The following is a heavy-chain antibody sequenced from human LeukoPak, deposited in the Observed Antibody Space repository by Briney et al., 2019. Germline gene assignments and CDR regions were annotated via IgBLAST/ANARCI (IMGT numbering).Heavy chain of an antibody. V-gene: IGHV3-43*01. CDR2: ISRNGAVT. Sequence: GGSLRLSCVASGLIFDDYTMHWVRQAPGKGLEWVSLISRNGAVTKYADSVKGRFTTSRDNAKNSLYLQMNSLRAEDTAFYYCAINGGGDSGYGNFDYWGQGTLVTVSS. J-gene: IGHJ4*02. D-gene: IGHD5-12*01. CDR1: GLIFDDYT. CDR3: AINGGGDSGYGNFDY.